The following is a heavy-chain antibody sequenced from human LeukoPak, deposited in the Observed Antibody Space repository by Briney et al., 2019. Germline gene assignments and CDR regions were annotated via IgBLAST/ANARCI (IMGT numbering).Heavy chain of an antibody. D-gene: IGHD2-15*01. CDR2: IYPGDSDT. CDR3: ARGGYCSGGSCYSYYYYGMDV. J-gene: IGHJ6*02. Sequence: GESLKISCKGSGYSFTSYWIGWVRQMPGKGLEWMGIIYPGDSDTRYSPSFQGQVTISADKSISTAYLQWSSLKASDTAMYYCARGGYCSGGSCYSYYYYGMDVWGQGTTVTVSS. CDR1: GYSFTSYW. V-gene: IGHV5-51*01.